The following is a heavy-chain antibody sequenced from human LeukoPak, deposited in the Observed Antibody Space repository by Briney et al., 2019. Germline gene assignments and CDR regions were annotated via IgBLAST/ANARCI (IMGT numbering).Heavy chain of an antibody. CDR2: IYYSGST. D-gene: IGHD3-10*01. CDR1: GGSISSGGYY. Sequence: SETLSLTCTVSGGSISSGGYYWSWIRQHPGKGLEWIGYIYYSGSTYYNPSLKSRVTISVDTSKNQFSLKLSSVTAADTAVYYCARGPKVTPYYYSSGSPEPYYGMDVWGQGTTVTVSS. CDR3: ARGPKVTPYYYSSGSPEPYYGMDV. V-gene: IGHV4-31*03. J-gene: IGHJ6*02.